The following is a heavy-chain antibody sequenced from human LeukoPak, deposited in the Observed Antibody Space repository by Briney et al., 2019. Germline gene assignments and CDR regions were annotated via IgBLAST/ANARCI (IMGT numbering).Heavy chain of an antibody. V-gene: IGHV4-59*01. D-gene: IGHD3-10*01. Sequence: SSETLSLTCTVSGGSISSYYWSWIRQPPGKGLEWIGYIYYSGSTNYNPPLKSRVTMSVDTSNNQFSLNLSSVTAADTAVYFCAREGKGSGSFDSWGQGTLVTVSS. J-gene: IGHJ4*02. CDR1: GGSISSYY. CDR3: AREGKGSGSFDS. CDR2: IYYSGST.